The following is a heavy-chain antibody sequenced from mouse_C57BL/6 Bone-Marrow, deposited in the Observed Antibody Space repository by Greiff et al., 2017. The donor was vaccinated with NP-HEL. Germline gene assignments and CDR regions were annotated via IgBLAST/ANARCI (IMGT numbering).Heavy chain of an antibody. D-gene: IGHD2-5*01. CDR3: ARSAYSNYWYFDV. J-gene: IGHJ1*03. V-gene: IGHV1-72*01. Sequence: QVQLQQPGAELVKPGASVKLSCKASGYTFTSYWMHWVKQRPGRGLEWIGRIDPNRGGTKYNEKFKSKATLTVDKPSSTAYMQLSSLTSEDSAVYYCARSAYSNYWYFDVWGTGTTVTVSS. CDR2: IDPNRGGT. CDR1: GYTFTSYW.